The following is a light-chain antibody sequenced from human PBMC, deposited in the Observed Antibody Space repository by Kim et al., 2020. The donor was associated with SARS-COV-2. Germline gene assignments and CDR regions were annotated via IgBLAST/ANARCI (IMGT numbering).Light chain of an antibody. J-gene: IGKJ2*01. CDR1: QSVNSN. CDR3: QQYNDWPYT. CDR2: GAS. V-gene: IGKV3-15*01. Sequence: EIVMTQSPGTLSVSPGERATLSCRASQSVNSNLAWYQQKYGQAPRLLIYGASTRVTGIPARFGGSGSGSEFSLTISSLESEDFAVYYCQQYNDWPYTFGQGTKLEI.